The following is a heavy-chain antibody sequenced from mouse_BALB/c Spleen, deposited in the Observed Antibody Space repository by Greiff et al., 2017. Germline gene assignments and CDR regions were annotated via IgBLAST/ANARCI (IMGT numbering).Heavy chain of an antibody. J-gene: IGHJ3*01. D-gene: IGHD2-4*01. Sequence: QVQLQQSGPGLVAPSQSLSITCTVSGFSLTSYGVHWVRQPPGKGLEWLGVIWAGGSTNYNSALMSRLSISKDNSKSQVFLKMNSLQTDDTAMYYCAIYYDYDEAYWGQGTLVTVSA. CDR1: GFSLTSYG. V-gene: IGHV2-9*02. CDR3: AIYYDYDEAY. CDR2: IWAGGST.